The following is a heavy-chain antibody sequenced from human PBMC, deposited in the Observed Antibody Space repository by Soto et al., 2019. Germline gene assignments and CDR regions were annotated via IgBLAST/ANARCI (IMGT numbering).Heavy chain of an antibody. Sequence: PSETLSLTCIVSGGSISNGDYYWIWIRHPPGKGLEWIGYIYYSGSTYYNPSLKSRVTMSVDTSKNQFSLRLSSVTAADTAVYYCARESNPAPSFWSSYYTGYFDSWGQGTLVTVSS. CDR1: GGSISNGDYY. J-gene: IGHJ4*02. V-gene: IGHV4-30-4*01. CDR2: IYYSGST. CDR3: ARESNPAPSFWSSYYTGYFDS. D-gene: IGHD3-3*01.